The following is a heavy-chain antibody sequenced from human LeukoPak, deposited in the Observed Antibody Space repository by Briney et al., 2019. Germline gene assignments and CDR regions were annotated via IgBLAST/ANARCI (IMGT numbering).Heavy chain of an antibody. CDR3: ARDRHYYDSSGYYYYYHYMDV. V-gene: IGHV1-69*01. CDR1: GGTFSSYA. J-gene: IGHJ6*03. D-gene: IGHD3-22*01. CDR2: IIPIFGTA. Sequence: ASVKVSCKASGGTFSSYAISWVRQAPGQGLEGMGGIIPIFGTANYAQKFQGRVTITADESTSTAYMELSSLRSEDTAVYYCARDRHYYDSSGYYYYYHYMDVWGKGTTVTISS.